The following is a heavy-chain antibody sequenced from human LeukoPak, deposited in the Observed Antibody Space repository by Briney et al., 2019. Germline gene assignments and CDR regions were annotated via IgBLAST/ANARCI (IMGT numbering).Heavy chain of an antibody. D-gene: IGHD3-22*01. J-gene: IGHJ6*02. Sequence: PSETLSLTCTVSGVSISSYYWSWIRQPPGKGREWIGYIYYSGSANYNPSLKSRVTISVDTSKNQFSLKLSSVTAADTAVYYCARDRAYYDSSGYYHYYYYYGMDVWGQGTTVTVSS. CDR2: IYYSGSA. V-gene: IGHV4-59*01. CDR3: ARDRAYYDSSGYYHYYYYYGMDV. CDR1: GVSISSYY.